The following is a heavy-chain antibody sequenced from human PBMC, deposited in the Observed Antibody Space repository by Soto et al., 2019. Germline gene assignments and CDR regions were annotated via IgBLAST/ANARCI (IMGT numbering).Heavy chain of an antibody. J-gene: IGHJ4*02. CDR3: AKGLYYHQTSGYPHY. D-gene: IGHD3-22*01. V-gene: IGHV3-9*01. CDR2: ISWNSGSI. Sequence: EVQLVESGGGLVQPGRSLRLSCAASGFTFPDYTMHWVRQAPGKGLEWVSGISWNSGSIDYADSVKGRFSISRDDAKNCPYLQMNSLRAEDKAFYYCAKGLYYHQTSGYPHYWGQGTLVTVSS. CDR1: GFTFPDYT.